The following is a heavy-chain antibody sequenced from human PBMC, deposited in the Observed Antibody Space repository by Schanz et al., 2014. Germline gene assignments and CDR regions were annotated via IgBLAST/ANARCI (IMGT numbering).Heavy chain of an antibody. D-gene: IGHD6-19*01. V-gene: IGHV1-18*04. J-gene: IGHJ4*02. CDR3: ARGGYSSGWYDRDIAHFDY. CDR2: ITAYNGDT. Sequence: QVQLVQSGAEVKKPGSSVKVSCTASGGTFSTYPINWLRQAPGQGLEWMGWITAYNGDTNYAQKLQGRVTMTTDASTSTAYMELRSLRSDDTAVYYCARGGYSSGWYDRDIAHFDYWGQGTLVTVSS. CDR1: GGTFSTYP.